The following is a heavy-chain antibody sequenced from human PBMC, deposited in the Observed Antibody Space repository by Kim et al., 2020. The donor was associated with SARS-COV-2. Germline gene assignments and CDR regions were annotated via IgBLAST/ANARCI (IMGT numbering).Heavy chain of an antibody. CDR2: INHSGST. J-gene: IGHJ4*02. Sequence: SETLSLTCAVYGGSFSGYYWSWIRQPPGKGLEWIGEINHSGSTNYNPSLKSRVTISVDTSKNQFSLKLSSVTAADTAVYYCARGVLMITFGGVIVNYFDYWGQGTLVTVSS. CDR1: GGSFSGYY. CDR3: ARGVLMITFGGVIVNYFDY. D-gene: IGHD3-16*02. V-gene: IGHV4-34*01.